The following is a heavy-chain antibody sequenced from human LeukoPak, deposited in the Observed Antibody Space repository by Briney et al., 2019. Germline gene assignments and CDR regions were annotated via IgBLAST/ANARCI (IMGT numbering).Heavy chain of an antibody. J-gene: IGHJ4*02. CDR3: ATLRGASTAVFDS. D-gene: IGHD2-21*02. CDR2: IHYSGAT. CDR1: GGSISYDY. Sequence: SETLSLTCTVSGGSISYDYWSWIRQSPGKRLEWIGYIHYSGATNYSPSLKSRVTISVDTSKNQFSLKLSSVTAAGTALYYCATLRGASTAVFDSWGQGALVTVSS. V-gene: IGHV4-59*08.